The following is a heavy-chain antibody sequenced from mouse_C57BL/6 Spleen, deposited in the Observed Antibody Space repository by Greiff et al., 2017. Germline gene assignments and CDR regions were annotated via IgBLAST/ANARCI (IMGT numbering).Heavy chain of an antibody. D-gene: IGHD4-1*02. CDR1: GYTFTSYG. V-gene: IGHV1-58*01. Sequence: EVQLVESGAELVRPGSSVKMSCKTSGYTFTSYGINWVKQRPGQGLEWIGYIYIGNGYTEYNEKFKGKATLTSDTSSSTAYMQLSSLTSEDSAINVCARTQLGRGYFDVWGTGTTVTVSS. CDR3: ARTQLGRGYFDV. CDR2: IYIGNGYT. J-gene: IGHJ1*03.